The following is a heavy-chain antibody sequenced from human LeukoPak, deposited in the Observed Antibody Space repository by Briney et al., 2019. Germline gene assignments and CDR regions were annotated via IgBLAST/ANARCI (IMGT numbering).Heavy chain of an antibody. CDR3: ARGRSDFWNGYPPDP. D-gene: IGHD3-3*01. Sequence: SETLSLTCTVSGGSISSGGYYWSWIRQHPGKGLEWIGYIYYSGSTYYNPSLKSRVTISVDTSKNQFSLKLSSVTAADTAVYYCARGRSDFWNGYPPDPWGQGTLVTVSS. CDR1: GGSISSGGYY. V-gene: IGHV4-31*03. CDR2: IYYSGST. J-gene: IGHJ5*02.